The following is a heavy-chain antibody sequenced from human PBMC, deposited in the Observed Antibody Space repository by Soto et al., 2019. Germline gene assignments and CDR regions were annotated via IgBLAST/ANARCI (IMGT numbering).Heavy chain of an antibody. V-gene: IGHV3-30-3*01. CDR1: GFTFSSYA. CDR3: ATDEGYYDFWSGQSLNDMDV. CDR2: ISYDGSNK. Sequence: PGGSLRLSCAASGFTFSSYAMHWVRQAPGKGLEWVAAISYDGSNKYYADSVKGRFTISRDNSKNTLYLQMNSLRAEDTAVYYCATDEGYYDFWSGQSLNDMDVWGQETTVTLS. D-gene: IGHD3-3*01. J-gene: IGHJ6*02.